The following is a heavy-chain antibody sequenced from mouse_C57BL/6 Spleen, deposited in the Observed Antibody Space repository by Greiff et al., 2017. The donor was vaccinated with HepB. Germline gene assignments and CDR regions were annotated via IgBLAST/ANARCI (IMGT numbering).Heavy chain of an antibody. V-gene: IGHV1-74*01. J-gene: IGHJ2*01. CDR3: AMDYDYDAGYFDY. Sequence: VQLQQPGAELVKPGASVKVSCKASGYTFTSYWMHWVKQRPGQGLEWIGRIHPSDSDTNYNQKFKGKATLTVDKSSSTAYMQLSSLTSEDSAVYDCAMDYDYDAGYFDYWGQGTTLTVSS. CDR1: GYTFTSYW. CDR2: IHPSDSDT. D-gene: IGHD2-4*01.